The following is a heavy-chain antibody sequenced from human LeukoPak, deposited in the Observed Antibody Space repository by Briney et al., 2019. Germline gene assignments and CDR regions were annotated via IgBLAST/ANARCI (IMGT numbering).Heavy chain of an antibody. V-gene: IGHV3-11*04. CDR3: ARGMMANTTRGGFDY. D-gene: IGHD5-24*01. CDR2: ISSSGSTI. J-gene: IGHJ4*02. Sequence: AGGLTLSCAASGCTFSDYYMSWLRQAAGKGLEGVSYISSSGSTIYYADSVKGRFTISRDNAKNSLYLQMNSLRAEDTAVYYCARGMMANTTRGGFDYWGQGTLVTVSS. CDR1: GCTFSDYY.